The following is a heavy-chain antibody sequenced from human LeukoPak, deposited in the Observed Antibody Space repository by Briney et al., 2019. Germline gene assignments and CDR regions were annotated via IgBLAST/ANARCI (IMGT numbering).Heavy chain of an antibody. CDR1: GFSVSNNY. CDR2: IYTGGTT. Sequence: GGSLRLSCAASGFSVSNNYMSWVRQAPGKGLEWVSVIYTGGTTYYADFVKGRFTVSRDNSKNTVYLQMNSLRAEDTAVCYCARDSYFGDNYYYIYYMDVWGKGTTVTVSS. J-gene: IGHJ6*03. V-gene: IGHV3-53*01. CDR3: ARDSYFGDNYYYIYYMDV. D-gene: IGHD3-10*01.